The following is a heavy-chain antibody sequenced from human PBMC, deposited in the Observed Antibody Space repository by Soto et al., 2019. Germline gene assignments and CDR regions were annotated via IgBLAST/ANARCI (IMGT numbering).Heavy chain of an antibody. J-gene: IGHJ4*02. CDR2: VYYRGRS. V-gene: IGHV4-39*01. CDR1: GGSVTNSSYY. Sequence: SETLSLTCTVSGGSVTNSSYYWGWIRQSPGKGPEWIGSVYYRGRSYSKSSVKSRVTISVDASKNQFSLNLNSVTASDTAVYFCVSQRTTVITQDYFDYWGPGALVTVSS. D-gene: IGHD4-4*01. CDR3: VSQRTTVITQDYFDY.